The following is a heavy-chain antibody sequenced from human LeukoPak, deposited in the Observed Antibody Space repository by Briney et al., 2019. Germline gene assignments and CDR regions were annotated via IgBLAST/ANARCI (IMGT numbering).Heavy chain of an antibody. J-gene: IGHJ4*02. CDR3: AKRGDYDFWSGYYAPFDY. CDR2: ISGSGGST. D-gene: IGHD3-3*01. CDR1: GFTFSSYA. Sequence: GGSLRLSCAASGFTFSSYAMSWVRQAPGKGLEWVSAISGSGGSTYYADSVKGRFTISRDNSKNTLYLRMNSVRAEDTAVYFCAKRGDYDFWSGYYAPFDYWGQGTLVTVSS. V-gene: IGHV3-23*01.